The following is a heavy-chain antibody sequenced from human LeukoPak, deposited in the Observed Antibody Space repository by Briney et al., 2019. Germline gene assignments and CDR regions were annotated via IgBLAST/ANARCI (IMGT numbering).Heavy chain of an antibody. V-gene: IGHV4-39*01. Sequence: PSETLSLTCTVSGGPISSSSYYWGWIRQPPGKGLEWIGSIYYSGSTYYNPSLKSRVTISVDTSKNQFSLKLSSVTAADTAVYYCARLSTVTKGYWGQGTLVTVSS. CDR3: ARLSTVTKGY. D-gene: IGHD4-17*01. CDR1: GGPISSSSYY. J-gene: IGHJ4*02. CDR2: IYYSGST.